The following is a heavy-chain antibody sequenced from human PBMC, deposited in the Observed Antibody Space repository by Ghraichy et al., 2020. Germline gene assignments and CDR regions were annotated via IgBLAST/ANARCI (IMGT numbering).Heavy chain of an antibody. D-gene: IGHD3-22*01. CDR1: GGSFSGYY. CDR2: INHSGST. V-gene: IGHV4-34*01. Sequence: SETLSLTCAVYGGSFSGYYWSWIRQPPGKGLEWIGEINHSGSTNYNPSLKSRVTISVDTSKNQFSLKLSSVTAADTAVYYCARGGYYGGMNFDYWGQGTLVTVSS. CDR3: ARGGYYGGMNFDY. J-gene: IGHJ4*02.